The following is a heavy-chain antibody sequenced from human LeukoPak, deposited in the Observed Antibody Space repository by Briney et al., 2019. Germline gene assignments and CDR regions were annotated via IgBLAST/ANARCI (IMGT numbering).Heavy chain of an antibody. CDR3: ARGGTAFDI. CDR1: GGSISSGHSS. V-gene: IGHV4-30-2*01. CDR2: TYHSGNT. D-gene: IGHD1-26*01. Sequence: PSQTLSLTCVVSGGSISSGHSSWNWFRQPPGKGLEWIGYTYHSGNTCYNPSLKSRVAISVDRSKNQISLKLKSVTAADTALYYCARGGTAFDIWGQGTMVTVSS. J-gene: IGHJ3*02.